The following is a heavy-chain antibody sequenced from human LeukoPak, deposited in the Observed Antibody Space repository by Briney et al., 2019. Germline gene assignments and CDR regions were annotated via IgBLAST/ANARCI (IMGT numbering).Heavy chain of an antibody. Sequence: GGSLRLSCAASGSTFSSYAMSWVRQAPGKGLEWVSVIYSGGSTYYADSVKGRFTISRDNSKNTLYLQMNSLRAEDTAVYYCARERGQNSYYYYYGMDVWGQGTTVTVSS. V-gene: IGHV3-53*01. CDR2: IYSGGST. CDR1: GSTFSSYA. J-gene: IGHJ6*02. CDR3: ARERGQNSYYYYYGMDV.